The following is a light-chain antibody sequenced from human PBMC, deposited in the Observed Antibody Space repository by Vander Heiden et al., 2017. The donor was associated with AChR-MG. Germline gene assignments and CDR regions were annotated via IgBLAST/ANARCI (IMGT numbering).Light chain of an antibody. CDR2: SNN. V-gene: IGLV1-44*01. J-gene: IGLJ2*01. CDR1: RSNIGSNS. Sequence: QSVLTQPPSASGTPGQRVTISCSGSRSNIGSNSVNWYQQLPGTAPKLLIYSNNQRPSGVPDRFSGSKSGTSASLAISGLQSEDEADYFCAAWDDTLSGPVVFGGGTKLTVL. CDR3: AAWDDTLSGPVV.